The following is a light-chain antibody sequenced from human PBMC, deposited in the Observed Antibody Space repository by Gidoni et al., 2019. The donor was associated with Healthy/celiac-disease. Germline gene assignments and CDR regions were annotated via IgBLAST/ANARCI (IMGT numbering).Light chain of an antibody. J-gene: IGKJ4*01. V-gene: IGKV3-11*01. CDR1: QSVSRY. CDR2: DAS. Sequence: IVLTQSPATLSLSPGERATLSCSASQSVSRYLAWYQQKPGQSPRLLIYDASNRATGIPARFSGSGSGTDFTLTISSLEPEDFAVYYCQQRSNSFXGXTKVEIK. CDR3: QQRSNS.